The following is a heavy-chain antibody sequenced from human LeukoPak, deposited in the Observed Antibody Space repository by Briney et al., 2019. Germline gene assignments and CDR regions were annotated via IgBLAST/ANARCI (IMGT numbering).Heavy chain of an antibody. CDR1: GFTFSSYG. CDR2: ISGSGGST. V-gene: IGHV3-23*01. Sequence: GGSLRLSCAASGFTFSSYGMSWVRQAPGKGLEWVSAISGSGGSTYYADSVKGRFTISRDNSKNTLYLQMNSLRAEDTAVYYCAKSPMFLYGDSRNSYFDYWGQGTLVTVSS. CDR3: AKSPMFLYGDSRNSYFDY. D-gene: IGHD4-17*01. J-gene: IGHJ4*02.